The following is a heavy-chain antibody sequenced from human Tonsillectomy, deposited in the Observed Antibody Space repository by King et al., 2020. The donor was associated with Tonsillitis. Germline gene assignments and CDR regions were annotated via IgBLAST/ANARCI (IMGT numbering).Heavy chain of an antibody. D-gene: IGHD3-9*01. V-gene: IGHV1-69*09. CDR1: GGTFSSYA. CDR3: ARDRAVTVYSPPGY. Sequence: VQLVESGAEVKKPGSSVKVSCKASGGTFSSYAISWVRQAPGQGLEWMGRIIPLLDIPNYAQKLQGRVTITADKSTSTAYMALSSLRSEDTAVYYCARDRAVTVYSPPGYWGQGTLVTVSS. CDR2: IIPLLDIP. J-gene: IGHJ4*02.